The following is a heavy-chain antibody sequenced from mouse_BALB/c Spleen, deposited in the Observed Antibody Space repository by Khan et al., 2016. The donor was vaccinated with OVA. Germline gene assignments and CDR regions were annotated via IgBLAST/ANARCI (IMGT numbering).Heavy chain of an antibody. CDR1: GYTFTSYW. V-gene: IGHV1S81*02. Sequence: QVQLKQSGAELVKAGASVKMSCKASGYTFTSYWMHWVKQRLGQGLEWFAETNPTNGRTYYNEKFKSKATLTVYKSSSTAYMLLSGPTFEDSAVYCCGRIKKIAATCFDYWGQGTTLTVSA. J-gene: IGHJ2*01. CDR2: TNPTNGRT. D-gene: IGHD1-1*01. CDR3: GRIKKIAATCFDY.